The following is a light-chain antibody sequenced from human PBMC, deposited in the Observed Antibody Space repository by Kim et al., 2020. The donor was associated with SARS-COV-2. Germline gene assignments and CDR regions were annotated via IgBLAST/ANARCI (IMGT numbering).Light chain of an antibody. CDR2: TTS. CDR3: QQADRFPLT. Sequence: ASVGDRVTITCRASQDVRGWLAWYQQKPGKAPNLLIYTTSNLQSGVPSRFSGSGSGTVFTLTISSLHPEDFATYYCQQADRFPLTFGGGTKVDIK. V-gene: IGKV1D-12*01. J-gene: IGKJ4*01. CDR1: QDVRGW.